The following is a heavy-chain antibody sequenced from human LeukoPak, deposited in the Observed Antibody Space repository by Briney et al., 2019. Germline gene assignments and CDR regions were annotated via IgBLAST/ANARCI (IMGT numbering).Heavy chain of an antibody. Sequence: PGESLKISCKASGYIFTNYWIGWVRQMPGKGLEWMGIIYPGDSDTRYSPSFQGQVTISADKSISTAYLQWSSLTASDTAMYYCARPAYSGRSDGFDIWGQGTMVTVSS. CDR1: GYIFTNYW. CDR3: ARPAYSGRSDGFDI. V-gene: IGHV5-51*01. CDR2: IYPGDSDT. J-gene: IGHJ3*02. D-gene: IGHD1-26*01.